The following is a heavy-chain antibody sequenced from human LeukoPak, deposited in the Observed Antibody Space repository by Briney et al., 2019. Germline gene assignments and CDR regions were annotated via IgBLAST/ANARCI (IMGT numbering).Heavy chain of an antibody. CDR2: INHSGST. J-gene: IGHJ1*01. CDR3: ARGRRYSSSGYFQH. D-gene: IGHD6-6*01. V-gene: IGHV4-34*01. Sequence: SETLSLTCAVYGGSFSGYYWSWIRQPPGKRLEWIGEINHSGSTNYNPSLKSRVTISVDTSKNQFSLKLSSVTAADTAVYYCARGRRYSSSGYFQHWGQGTLVTVSS. CDR1: GGSFSGYY.